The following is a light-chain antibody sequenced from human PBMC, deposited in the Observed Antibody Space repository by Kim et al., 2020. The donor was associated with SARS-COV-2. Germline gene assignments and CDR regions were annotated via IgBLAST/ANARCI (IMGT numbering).Light chain of an antibody. J-gene: IGLJ3*02. Sequence: APGKTATITCGGNNIGSKIVPWYQQNPGQPPVLVIYYDSHRPSGIPERFSGSNSGNTANLTISRVEAGDEADYYCQVWDSSSDRGVFGGGTQLTVL. CDR2: YDS. V-gene: IGLV3-21*04. CDR3: QVWDSSSDRGV. CDR1: NIGSKI.